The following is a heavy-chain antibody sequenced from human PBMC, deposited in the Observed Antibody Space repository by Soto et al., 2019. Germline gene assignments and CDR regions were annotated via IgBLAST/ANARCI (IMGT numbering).Heavy chain of an antibody. Sequence: QVQLVQSGAEVKKPGSSVKVCCKASGGTFSSYAISWVRQAPGQGLEWMGGIIPIFGTANYAQKFQGRVTITADESTSTAYMELSSLRSEDTAVYYCARVAAARGDYYYYGMDVWGQGTTVTVSS. D-gene: IGHD6-6*01. CDR2: IIPIFGTA. V-gene: IGHV1-69*01. CDR3: ARVAAARGDYYYYGMDV. CDR1: GGTFSSYA. J-gene: IGHJ6*02.